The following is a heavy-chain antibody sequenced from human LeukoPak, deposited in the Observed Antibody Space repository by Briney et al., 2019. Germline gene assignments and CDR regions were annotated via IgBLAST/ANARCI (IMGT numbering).Heavy chain of an antibody. CDR1: GGSISSSTYF. CDR2: IYYTGST. V-gene: IGHV4-39*07. J-gene: IGHJ4*02. CDR3: ARGLTTEYYYGSSGFYSPYYFDY. Sequence: SETLSLTCTVSGGSISSSTYFWGWIRQPPGKGLEWIGTIYYTGSTYYNPSLKSRVTISLDTSKNQFSLKLSSVTSADTAVYYCARGLTTEYYYGSSGFYSPYYFDYWGQGTLVTVSS. D-gene: IGHD3-22*01.